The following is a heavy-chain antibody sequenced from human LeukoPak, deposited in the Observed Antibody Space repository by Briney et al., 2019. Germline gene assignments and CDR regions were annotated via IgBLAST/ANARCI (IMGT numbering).Heavy chain of an antibody. V-gene: IGHV4-59*11. CDR1: GVSISSHY. Sequence: SETLSLTCTVSGVSISSHYWSWIRQPPGKGLEWIGYMFDSENTKDNPSLKSRITLPADTSKNQFSLRLSSVTAADTAVYYCATIKRGSIFGYFDFWGQGILVTVSS. CDR3: ATIKRGSIFGYFDF. CDR2: MFDSENT. J-gene: IGHJ4*02. D-gene: IGHD5-18*01.